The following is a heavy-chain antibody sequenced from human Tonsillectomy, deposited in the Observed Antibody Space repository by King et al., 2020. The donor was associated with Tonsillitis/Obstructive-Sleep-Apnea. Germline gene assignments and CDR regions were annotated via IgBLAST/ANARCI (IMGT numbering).Heavy chain of an antibody. CDR1: GFTFNSYW. D-gene: IGHD6-13*01. J-gene: IGHJ6*02. Sequence: VQLVESGGGLVQPGGSLRLSCAASGFTFNSYWMSWVRQAPGKGLEWVANIKQDGSEKYYVDSVKGRFTISRDNAKNSLYLQMNSLRADDTAVYYCAREDIAAAGIEGAFYYYYGMDVWGQGTLVTVSS. CDR2: IKQDGSEK. V-gene: IGHV3-7*03. CDR3: AREDIAAAGIEGAFYYYYGMDV.